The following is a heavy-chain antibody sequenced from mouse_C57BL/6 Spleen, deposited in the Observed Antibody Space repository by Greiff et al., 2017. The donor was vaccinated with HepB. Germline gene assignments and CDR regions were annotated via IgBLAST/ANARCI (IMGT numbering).Heavy chain of an antibody. J-gene: IGHJ1*03. V-gene: IGHV5-4*01. CDR1: GFTFSSYA. D-gene: IGHD2-1*01. CDR2: ISDGGSYT. Sequence: EVQGVESGGGLVKPGGSLKLSCAASGFTFSSYAMSWVRQTPEKRLEWVATISDGGSYTYYPDNVKGRFTISRDNAKNNLYLQMSHLKSEDTAMYYCARAYGNFPDWYFDVWGTGTTVTVSS. CDR3: ARAYGNFPDWYFDV.